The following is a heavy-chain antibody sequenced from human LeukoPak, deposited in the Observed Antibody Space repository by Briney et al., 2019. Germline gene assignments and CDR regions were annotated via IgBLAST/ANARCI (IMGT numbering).Heavy chain of an antibody. CDR1: GYTFTTYG. V-gene: IGHV1-18*01. CDR2: ISHNNGNR. CDR3: ARRAGATGYYYYYYMDV. J-gene: IGHJ6*03. D-gene: IGHD1-26*01. Sequence: GASVKVSCKTSGYTFTTYGISWVRQAPGQGLEWMGWISHNNGNRNYAQKFQGRVTMTTDTSTTTAYMELRSLRSDDTAVYYCARRAGATGYYYYYYMDVWGKGTTVTISS.